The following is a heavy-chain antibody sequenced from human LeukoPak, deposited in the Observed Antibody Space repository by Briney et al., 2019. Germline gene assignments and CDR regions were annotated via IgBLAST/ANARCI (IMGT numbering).Heavy chain of an antibody. D-gene: IGHD2-2*01. J-gene: IGHJ4*02. CDR2: ISGSGGST. CDR3: AKGIVVVPAAIDY. Sequence: PGGSLRLSCAASGFTFSSYAMSWVRQAPGKGLEWVSAISGSGGSTYYADSVKGRFTISRDNSKNTLYPQMNSLRAEDTAVYYCAKGIVVVPAAIDYWGQGTLVTVSS. V-gene: IGHV3-23*01. CDR1: GFTFSSYA.